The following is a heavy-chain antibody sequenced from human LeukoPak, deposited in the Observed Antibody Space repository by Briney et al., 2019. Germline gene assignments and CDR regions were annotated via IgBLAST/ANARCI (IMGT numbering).Heavy chain of an antibody. J-gene: IGHJ4*02. CDR1: GFTFTSSA. Sequence: GTSVKVSCKASGFTFTSSAMQWVRQARGQRLEWIGWIFVGSGNTNYAQKFQKRVSITRDMYTSTAYMELSSLRSEDTAVYYCAAVRFGESPFDYWGQGTLVTVSS. D-gene: IGHD3-10*01. V-gene: IGHV1-58*02. CDR2: IFVGSGNT. CDR3: AAVRFGESPFDY.